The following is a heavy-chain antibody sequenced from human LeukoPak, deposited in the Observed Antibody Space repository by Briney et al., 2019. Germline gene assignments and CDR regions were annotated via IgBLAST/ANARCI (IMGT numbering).Heavy chain of an antibody. V-gene: IGHV4-59*01. J-gene: IGHJ6*02. Sequence: PSETLSLTCTVSGGSISSYYWSWIRQPPGKGLEWIGYIYYSGSTNYNPSLKSRVTISVDTSKNQFSLKLSSVTAADTAVYYCARIPNYDFWSGYPRDYYYGMDVWGQGTTVTISS. CDR2: IYYSGST. CDR3: ARIPNYDFWSGYPRDYYYGMDV. D-gene: IGHD3-3*01. CDR1: GGSISSYY.